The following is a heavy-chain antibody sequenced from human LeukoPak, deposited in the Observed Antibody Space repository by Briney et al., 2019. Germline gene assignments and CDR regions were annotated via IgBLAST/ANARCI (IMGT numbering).Heavy chain of an antibody. CDR3: AKDRGVIYPQVALFDY. CDR1: GFTFSRYA. Sequence: PGGSLRLSCAASGFTFSRYAMNWVRQAPGKRLEWVSTISSSGDNTYYADSVKGRFTISRDNSKNTLYLQMNSLRAEDTAVYYCAKDRGVIYPQVALFDYWGQGTLVTVSS. D-gene: IGHD3-10*01. J-gene: IGHJ4*02. V-gene: IGHV3-23*01. CDR2: ISSSGDNT.